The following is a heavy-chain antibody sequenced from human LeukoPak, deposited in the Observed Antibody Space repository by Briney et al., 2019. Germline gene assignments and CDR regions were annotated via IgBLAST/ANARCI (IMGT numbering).Heavy chain of an antibody. CDR3: AREKYRSGFDY. CDR2: ISGYNGDS. Sequence: ASVKVSCKASGYTFTNYGISWVRQAPGQDLEWMGWISGYNGDSYYVQKFQGRVTMTTDTSTTTACMELTSLRSDDTAVYYCAREKYRSGFDYWGQGTPVTVSS. CDR1: GYTFTNYG. J-gene: IGHJ4*02. V-gene: IGHV1-18*01. D-gene: IGHD5-12*01.